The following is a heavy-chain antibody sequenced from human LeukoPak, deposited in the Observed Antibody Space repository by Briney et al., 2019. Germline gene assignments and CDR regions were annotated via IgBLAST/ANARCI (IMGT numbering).Heavy chain of an antibody. D-gene: IGHD3-22*01. V-gene: IGHV3-23*01. Sequence: PGGSLRLSRAASGFTFSSYAMSWVRRAPGKGLEWASAISGSGGSTYYADSVRGRFTISRDNSKNTLYLQMNSLRAEDTAVYYCANTEDYYDSSGSTPYYFDYWGQGTLVTVSS. CDR3: ANTEDYYDSSGSTPYYFDY. CDR2: ISGSGGST. CDR1: GFTFSSYA. J-gene: IGHJ4*02.